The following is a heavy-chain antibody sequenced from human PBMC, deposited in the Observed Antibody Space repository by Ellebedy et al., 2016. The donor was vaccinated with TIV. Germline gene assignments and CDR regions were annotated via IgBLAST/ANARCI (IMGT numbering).Heavy chain of an antibody. CDR3: ARDPSWCWSCLDV. CDR2: AYYRSKWLN. V-gene: IGHV6-1*01. D-gene: IGHD3-3*01. J-gene: IGHJ6*02. CDR1: GDSVSDSSTT. Sequence: SQTLSLTCAISGDSVSDSSTTWHWIRRSPSRGLEWLGRAYYRSKWLNDYAVSVKGRISISPDTSKNQIALQLASVTPEDTAVYYCARDPSWCWSCLDVWGQGTTVTVSS.